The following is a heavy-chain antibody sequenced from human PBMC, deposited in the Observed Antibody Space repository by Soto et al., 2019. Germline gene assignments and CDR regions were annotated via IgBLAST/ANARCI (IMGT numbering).Heavy chain of an antibody. Sequence: GSLRLSGVVSVFNFSNYAINWVRQAPGKGLDWVAVTSKDGSKKYYADSVKGRFTISRDNSKNTVYLQMNSLSTEDTAIYYCARDISVAGAGYFLHWGQGTLVTVSS. CDR1: VFNFSNYA. CDR2: TSKDGSKK. D-gene: IGHD6-19*01. V-gene: IGHV3-30-3*01. CDR3: ARDISVAGAGYFLH. J-gene: IGHJ1*01.